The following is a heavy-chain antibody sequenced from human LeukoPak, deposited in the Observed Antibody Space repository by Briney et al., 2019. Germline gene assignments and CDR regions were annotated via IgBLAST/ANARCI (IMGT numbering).Heavy chain of an antibody. CDR1: GFTFSNYW. CDR2: IKQDGSEK. D-gene: IGHD2-2*01. CDR3: TRDPGRCTSTSCYPDY. V-gene: IGHV3-7*01. J-gene: IGHJ4*02. Sequence: GGSLRLSCAASGFTFSNYWMTWVRQAPGKGLEWVANIKQDGSEKYYVDSVKGRFTISRDNAKNSMYLQMNSLRAEDTAVYYCTRDPGRCTSTSCYPDYWGQGTLVTVSS.